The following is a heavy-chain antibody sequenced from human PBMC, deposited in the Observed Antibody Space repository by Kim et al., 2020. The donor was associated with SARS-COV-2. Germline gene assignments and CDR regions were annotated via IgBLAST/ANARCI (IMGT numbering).Heavy chain of an antibody. Sequence: GGSLRLSCAASGFTFSSYAMHWVRQAPGKGLEWVAVISYDGSNKYYVDSVKGRFTISRDNSKNTLYLQMNSLRAEDTAVYYCARDSYGMDVWGPGTTVTV. CDR3: ARDSYGMDV. J-gene: IGHJ6*02. V-gene: IGHV3-30*04. CDR2: ISYDGSNK. CDR1: GFTFSSYA.